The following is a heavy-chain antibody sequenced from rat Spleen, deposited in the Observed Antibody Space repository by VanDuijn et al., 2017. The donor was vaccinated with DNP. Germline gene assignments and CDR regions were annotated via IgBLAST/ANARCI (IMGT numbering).Heavy chain of an antibody. D-gene: IGHD1-11*01. CDR3: TTFEGTNA. J-gene: IGHJ4*01. CDR2: ITYDGSRT. V-gene: IGHV5S10*01. Sequence: EVQLVESGGDLVQSGRSLKVSCAASGFTFSDYNMAWVRQAPTKGLEWVATITYDGSRTYCRDSVKGRFTISRNNAKSTLYLQMDSLRSEDTATYDCTTFEGTNAWGQGTSVTVSS. CDR1: GFTFSDYN.